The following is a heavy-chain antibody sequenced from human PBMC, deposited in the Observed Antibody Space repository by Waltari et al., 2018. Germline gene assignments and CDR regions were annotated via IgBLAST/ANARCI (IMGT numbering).Heavy chain of an antibody. Sequence: EVQLVESGGGLVQPGGSLRLSCAASGFTFSSYAMSWVRQAPGKGLEWVSAISGSGGSTYYADSVKGRFTISRDNSKNTLYLQMNSLRAEDTAVYYCAKDREYSSGWYDYYYYMDVWGKGTTVTVSS. V-gene: IGHV3-23*04. CDR1: GFTFSSYA. J-gene: IGHJ6*03. CDR3: AKDREYSSGWYDYYYYMDV. D-gene: IGHD6-19*01. CDR2: ISGSGGST.